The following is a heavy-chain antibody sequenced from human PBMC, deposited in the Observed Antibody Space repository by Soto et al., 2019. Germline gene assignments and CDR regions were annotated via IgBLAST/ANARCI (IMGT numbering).Heavy chain of an antibody. J-gene: IGHJ4*02. CDR1: GFTFSSYA. CDR2: ISYDGSNK. Sequence: GGSLRLSCAASGFTFSSYAMHWDRQAPGKGLEWVAVISYDGSNKYYADSVKGRFTISRDNSKNTLYLQMNSLRAEDTAVYYCARECESHWGQGTLVTVSS. V-gene: IGHV3-30-3*01. CDR3: ARECESH.